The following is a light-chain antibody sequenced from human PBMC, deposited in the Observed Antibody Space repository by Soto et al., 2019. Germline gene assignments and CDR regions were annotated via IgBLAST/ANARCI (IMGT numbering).Light chain of an antibody. CDR2: GNN. Sequence: QSVLTQPPSVSGAPGQRVTISCTGSSANIGAAYNVDWYQQLPGTAPKLLIYGNNNRPSGVPARFSGSKSGTSASLAIAGLQAEDEADYYCSSYTSSRAYVFGIGTKVTVL. CDR1: SANIGAAYN. CDR3: SSYTSSRAYV. V-gene: IGLV1-40*01. J-gene: IGLJ1*01.